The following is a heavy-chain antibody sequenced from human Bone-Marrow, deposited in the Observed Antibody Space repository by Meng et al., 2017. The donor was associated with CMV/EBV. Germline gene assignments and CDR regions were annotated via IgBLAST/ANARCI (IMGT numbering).Heavy chain of an antibody. CDR1: GYTFISYG. V-gene: IGHV1-69*05. J-gene: IGHJ6*02. D-gene: IGHD6-13*01. CDR3: AREGSGQPYYYGMDV. CDR2: IIPIFGTA. Sequence: SVKVSCKASGYTFISYGITWVRQAPGQGLEWMGGIIPIFGTANYAQKFQGRVTITTDESTSTAYMELSSLRSEDTAVYYCAREGSGQPYYYGMDVWGQGPTVTVSS.